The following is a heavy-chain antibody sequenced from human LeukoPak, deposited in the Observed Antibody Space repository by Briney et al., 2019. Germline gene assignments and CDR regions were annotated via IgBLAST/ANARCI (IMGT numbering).Heavy chain of an antibody. V-gene: IGHV4-39*01. J-gene: IGHJ4*02. CDR3: ARQYSGSYPYYFDY. CDR1: GGSISSSSYY. CDR2: IYYSGST. D-gene: IGHD1-26*01. Sequence: SETLSLTCTVAGGSISSSSYYWGWIRQPPGKGLEWIGSIYYSGSTYYNPSLKSRVTISVDTSKNQFSLKLSSVTAADTAVYYCARQYSGSYPYYFDYWGQGTLVTVSS.